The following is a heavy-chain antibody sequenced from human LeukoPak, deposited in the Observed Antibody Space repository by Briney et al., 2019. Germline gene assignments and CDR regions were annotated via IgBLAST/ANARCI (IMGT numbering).Heavy chain of an antibody. Sequence: GASVKVSCKASGGTFSSYAISWVRQAPGQGLEWMGGIIPIFGTANYAQTFQGRVTITADESTSTAYMELSSLRSEDTAVYYCARGVIVAIHNWFDPWGQGTLVTVSS. V-gene: IGHV1-69*13. D-gene: IGHD2-15*01. CDR1: GGTFSSYA. CDR2: IIPIFGTA. J-gene: IGHJ5*02. CDR3: ARGVIVAIHNWFDP.